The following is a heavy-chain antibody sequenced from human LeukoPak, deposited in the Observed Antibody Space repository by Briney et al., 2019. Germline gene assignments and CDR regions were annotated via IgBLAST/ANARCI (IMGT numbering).Heavy chain of an antibody. J-gene: IGHJ4*02. V-gene: IGHV1-24*01. D-gene: IGHD6-13*01. CDR3: ATQQQLRGPLDVYYFDY. Sequence: GASVKVSCKVSGYTLTELSIHWVRQAPGKGLEWMGGFDPEDGETIYAQKFQGRVTMTEDTSTDTAYMELSSLRSEDTAVYYCATQQQLRGPLDVYYFDYWGQGTLVTVSS. CDR1: GYTLTELS. CDR2: FDPEDGET.